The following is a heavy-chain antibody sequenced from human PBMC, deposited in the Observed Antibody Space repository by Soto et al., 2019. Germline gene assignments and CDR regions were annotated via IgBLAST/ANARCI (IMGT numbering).Heavy chain of an antibody. Sequence: EVQLLESGGGLVQPGGSLRLSCAASAFTFSSYAMSWVRHAPGKGLEWVSAISGSGGSTYYADSVKGRFTISRDNSKNTLYLQMNSLRAEDTAVYYCAKDPSSSRTHNSFDPWGQGTLVTVSA. CDR3: AKDPSSSRTHNSFDP. D-gene: IGHD6-13*01. V-gene: IGHV3-23*01. CDR2: ISGSGGST. CDR1: AFTFSSYA. J-gene: IGHJ5*02.